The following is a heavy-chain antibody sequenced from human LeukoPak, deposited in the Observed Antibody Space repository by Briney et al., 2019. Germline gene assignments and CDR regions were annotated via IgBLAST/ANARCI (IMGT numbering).Heavy chain of an antibody. Sequence: SVKVSCKASGGTFSSYTISWVRQAPGQGLEWMGRIIPILGIANYAQKFQGRVTITADKSTSTAYMELSSLRSEDTAVYYCARSSGSYYFDHWGQGTLVTVSS. CDR1: GGTFSSYT. CDR2: IIPILGIA. CDR3: ARSSGSYYFDH. J-gene: IGHJ4*02. V-gene: IGHV1-69*02. D-gene: IGHD1-26*01.